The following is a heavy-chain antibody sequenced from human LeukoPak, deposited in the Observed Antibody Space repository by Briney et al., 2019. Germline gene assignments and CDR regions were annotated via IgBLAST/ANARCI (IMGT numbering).Heavy chain of an antibody. D-gene: IGHD6-6*01. CDR3: ARVWEIRSSSSAFVN. V-gene: IGHV4-4*02. CDR1: GGSISSSNW. Sequence: PSGTLSLTCAVSGGSISSSNWWSWVRQPPGKGLEWIGEIYHSGSTNYNPSLKSRVTISVDKSKNQFSLKVSSVTAADTAVYYCARVWEIRSSSSAFVNWGQGSLVTASS. CDR2: IYHSGST. J-gene: IGHJ4*02.